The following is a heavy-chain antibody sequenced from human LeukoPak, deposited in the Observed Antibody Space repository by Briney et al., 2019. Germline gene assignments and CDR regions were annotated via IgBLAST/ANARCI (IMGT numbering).Heavy chain of an antibody. J-gene: IGHJ4*02. V-gene: IGHV1-2*06. D-gene: IGHD3-22*01. Sequence: ASVKVSCKASGYTFTGYYIHWVRQAPGQGLEWMGRINPNSGGTNYAEKFQGRVTMTRDTSISTAYMELSRLRSDDTAVYYCARVRSSGVYTRWGQGTLVTVSS. CDR2: INPNSGGT. CDR1: GYTFTGYY. CDR3: ARVRSSGVYTR.